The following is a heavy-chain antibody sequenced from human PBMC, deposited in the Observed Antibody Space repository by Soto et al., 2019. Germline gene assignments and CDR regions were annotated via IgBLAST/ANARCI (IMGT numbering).Heavy chain of an antibody. CDR2: MNPNSGNT. D-gene: IGHD2-2*01. Sequence: GASVKVSCKASGYTFTSYDINWVRQATGQGLEWMGWMNPNSGNTGYAQKFQGRVTMTRNTSISTAYMELSSLRSEDTAVYYCARARGPYIVVVPAAIPSNLADYYYYMDVWGKGTTVTVSS. J-gene: IGHJ6*03. CDR3: ARARGPYIVVVPAAIPSNLADYYYYMDV. V-gene: IGHV1-8*01. CDR1: GYTFTSYD.